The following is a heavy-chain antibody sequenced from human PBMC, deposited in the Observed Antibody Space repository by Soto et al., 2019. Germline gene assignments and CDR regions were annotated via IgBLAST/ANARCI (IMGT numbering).Heavy chain of an antibody. Sequence: PGGSLRLSCAASGFTFSGYAMHWVRQAPGKGLEWVAVISYDGSNKYYADSVKGRFTISRDNSKNTLYLQMNSLRAEDTAVYYCARPLVVEPAAPDYWGQGTLVTVSS. CDR3: ARPLVVEPAAPDY. D-gene: IGHD2-2*01. J-gene: IGHJ4*02. CDR1: GFTFSGYA. V-gene: IGHV3-30-3*01. CDR2: ISYDGSNK.